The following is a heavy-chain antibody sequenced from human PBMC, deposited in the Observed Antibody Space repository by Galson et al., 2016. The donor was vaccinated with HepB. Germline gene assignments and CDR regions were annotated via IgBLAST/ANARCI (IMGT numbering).Heavy chain of an antibody. CDR3: AKNGGWFGAGYFDY. V-gene: IGHV3-7*01. Sequence: SLRLSCAASGFTFKTYWMSWIRQAPGKGLERVANIKEDGTVENYVDSVKGRFTISRDNSKNTVYLQMNNLRAEDTAVYYCAKNGGWFGAGYFDYWGQGTLVTVSS. CDR1: GFTFKTYW. D-gene: IGHD6-19*01. J-gene: IGHJ4*02. CDR2: IKEDGTVE.